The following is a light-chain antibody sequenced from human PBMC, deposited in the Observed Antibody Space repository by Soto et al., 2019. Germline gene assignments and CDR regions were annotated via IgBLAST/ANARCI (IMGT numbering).Light chain of an antibody. V-gene: IGLV2-14*03. CDR1: SSDVGTSDY. Sequence: QSVLTQPASVSGSPGQSITISCTGTSSDVGTSDYVSWYQQLPGKAPKLIIYAVNSRPSGVSSRFSGAKSGNTASLTISGLQAEDEADYYCNSVTLSNPYVFGTGTKLTVL. CDR2: AVN. J-gene: IGLJ1*01. CDR3: NSVTLSNPYV.